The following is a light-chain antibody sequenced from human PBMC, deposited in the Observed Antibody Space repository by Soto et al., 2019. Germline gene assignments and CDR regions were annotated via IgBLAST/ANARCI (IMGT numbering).Light chain of an antibody. V-gene: IGKV1-8*01. CDR1: QGISSY. Sequence: AIRMTQSPSSLSASTGDRVTITCRASQGISSYLAWYQQKPGKAPKLLIYAASTLQSGVPSRFSGSGSGTDITLTISCLQSEDFATYYCQQYYSRPRTFGQGTKVEIK. J-gene: IGKJ1*01. CDR2: AAS. CDR3: QQYYSRPRT.